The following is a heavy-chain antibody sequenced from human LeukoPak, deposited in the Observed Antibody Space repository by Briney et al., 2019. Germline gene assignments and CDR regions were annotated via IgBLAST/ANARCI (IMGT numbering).Heavy chain of an antibody. D-gene: IGHD3-22*01. CDR2: ISGSGGST. CDR1: GFTFSSYA. J-gene: IGHJ4*02. Sequence: GGSLRLSCAASGFTFSSYAMSWVRQAPGKGLEWVSAISGSGGSTYYADSVKGRFTISRDNSKDTLYLQMNSLRAEDTAVYYCAKEPYYDSSGYYWYFDYWGQGTLVTVSS. V-gene: IGHV3-23*01. CDR3: AKEPYYDSSGYYWYFDY.